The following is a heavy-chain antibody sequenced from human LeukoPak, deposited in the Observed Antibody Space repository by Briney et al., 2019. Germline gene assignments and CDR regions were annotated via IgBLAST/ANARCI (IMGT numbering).Heavy chain of an antibody. D-gene: IGHD2-8*01. V-gene: IGHV3-74*01. CDR3: ARDRMVGYYHYGMDV. J-gene: IGHJ6*02. CDR2: INSDGSST. CDR1: GFTVSSNS. Sequence: GGSLRLSCAASGFTVSSNSMSWVRQAPGKGLVWVSHINSDGSSTTYADSVKGRFTISRDNARNTLYLQMDSLRAEDTAVYYCARDRMVGYYHYGMDVWGQGTTVSVSS.